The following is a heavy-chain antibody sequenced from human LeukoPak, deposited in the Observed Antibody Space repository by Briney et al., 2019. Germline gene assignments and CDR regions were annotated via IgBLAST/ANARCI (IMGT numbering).Heavy chain of an antibody. CDR3: ARHRSAGISHAFDY. J-gene: IGHJ4*02. V-gene: IGHV4-39*01. CDR2: IYYSGST. Sequence: SETLSLTCTVPGGSISSSDYWWNWLRQPPGKGLERIGNIYYSGSTYYSPSLKTRVTMSIDTSTNQFSLSLTSVTAADTAVYYCARHRSAGISHAFDYWGQGILVTVSS. D-gene: IGHD1-14*01. CDR1: GGSISSSDYW.